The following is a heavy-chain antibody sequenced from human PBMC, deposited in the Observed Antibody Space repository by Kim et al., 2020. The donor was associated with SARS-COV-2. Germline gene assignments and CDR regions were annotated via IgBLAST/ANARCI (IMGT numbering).Heavy chain of an antibody. Sequence: SVKVSCKASGGTFSSYAISWVRQAPGQGLEWMGGIIPIFGTANYAQKFQGRVTITADESTSTAYMELSSLRSEDTAVYYCARVSLYIDRNYDILTGYQFYYGMDVWGQGTTVTVSS. CDR3: ARVSLYIDRNYDILTGYQFYYGMDV. J-gene: IGHJ6*02. V-gene: IGHV1-69*13. CDR2: IIPIFGTA. CDR1: GGTFSSYA. D-gene: IGHD3-9*01.